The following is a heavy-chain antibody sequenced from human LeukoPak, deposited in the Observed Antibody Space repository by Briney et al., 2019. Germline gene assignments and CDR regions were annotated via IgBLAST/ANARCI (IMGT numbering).Heavy chain of an antibody. CDR2: IGSSSSTI. D-gene: IGHD2-2*01. J-gene: IGHJ6*02. V-gene: IGHV3-48*02. Sequence: PGGSLRLSCAASGFTFSSYSMNWVRQAPGKGLEWVSYIGSSSSTIYYADSVKGRFTISRDNAKNSLYLQMNSLRDEDTAVYYCARDMLIVVVPAVSSYYGMDVWGQGTTVTVSS. CDR3: ARDMLIVVVPAVSSYYGMDV. CDR1: GFTFSSYS.